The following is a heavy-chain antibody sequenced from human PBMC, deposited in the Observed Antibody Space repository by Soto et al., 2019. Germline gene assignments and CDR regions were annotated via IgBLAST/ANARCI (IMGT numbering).Heavy chain of an antibody. D-gene: IGHD2-2*01. CDR1: GFNVSSTS. J-gene: IGHJ4*02. Sequence: VQLVESGGGLVQPGGSLRLSCAASGFNVSSTSMSWVRQAPGKGLEWVSVIYSGAGTHYAGSVKGRFTISRDTSKNTLYLQMNSLRVEETAVYYCASEGSGSSTSFDYWGQGTLVTVSS. V-gene: IGHV3-66*01. CDR2: IYSGAGT. CDR3: ASEGSGSSTSFDY.